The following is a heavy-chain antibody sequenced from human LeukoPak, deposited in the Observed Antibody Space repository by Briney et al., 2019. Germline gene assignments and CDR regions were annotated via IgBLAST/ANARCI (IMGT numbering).Heavy chain of an antibody. CDR1: GFTFSNYA. CDR3: AKPDCSSTSCYTLDS. V-gene: IGHV3-23*01. J-gene: IGHJ4*02. D-gene: IGHD2-2*02. CDR2: ISGSGDDT. Sequence: PGGSLRLSCAASGFTFSNYAMRWVRQAPGKGLEWVSAISGSGDDTYYADSVKGRFTISRDNSKNTLYLQMNSLRAGDTAVYYCAKPDCSSTSCYTLDSWGQGTLVTVSS.